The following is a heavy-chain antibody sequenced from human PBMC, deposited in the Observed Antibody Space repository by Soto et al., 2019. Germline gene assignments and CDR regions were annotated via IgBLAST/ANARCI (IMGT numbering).Heavy chain of an antibody. Sequence: QVQLVQSGAEVKKPGASVKVSCNASRYTFISYDINWVRQATGQGLEWMGWMNPKSANTGYAQNFQGRVTMTRNTSTSTAYMELSSLTSEDTAVYYCARSPSWETTVTPYYFDYWGQGTLVTVSS. J-gene: IGHJ4*02. CDR2: MNPKSANT. CDR1: RYTFISYD. CDR3: ARSPSWETTVTPYYFDY. V-gene: IGHV1-8*01. D-gene: IGHD4-4*01.